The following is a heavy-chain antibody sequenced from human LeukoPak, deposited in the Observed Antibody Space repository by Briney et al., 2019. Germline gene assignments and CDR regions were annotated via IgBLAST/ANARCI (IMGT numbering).Heavy chain of an antibody. CDR3: AKSRYSSSWYIDY. V-gene: IGHV3-30*18. CDR1: GFTFSSYC. D-gene: IGHD6-13*01. J-gene: IGHJ4*02. CDR2: ISFDGSNK. Sequence: GGSLRLSCAASGFTFSSYCMHWVRQAPGKGLEWVAVISFDGSNKYYADSVKGRFTIPRDNSKNTLYLQMNSLRAEDTAVYYCAKSRYSSSWYIDYWGQGTLVTVSS.